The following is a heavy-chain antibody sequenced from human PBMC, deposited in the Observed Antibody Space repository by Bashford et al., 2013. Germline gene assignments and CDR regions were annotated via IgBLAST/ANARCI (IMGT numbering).Heavy chain of an antibody. CDR3: ARERTAYYYYGMDV. V-gene: IGHV1-18*01. J-gene: IGHJ6*02. Sequence: WVRQAPGQGLEWMGWISAYNGNTNYAQKLQGRVTMTTDTSTSTAYMELRSLRSDDTAVYYCARERTAYYYYGMDVWGQGTTVTVSS. CDR2: ISAYNGNT.